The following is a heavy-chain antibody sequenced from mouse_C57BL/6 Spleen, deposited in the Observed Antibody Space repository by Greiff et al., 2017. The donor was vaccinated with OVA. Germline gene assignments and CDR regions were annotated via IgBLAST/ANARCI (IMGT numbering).Heavy chain of an antibody. D-gene: IGHD2-4*01. V-gene: IGHV8-8*01. Sequence: QVTLKESGPGILQPSQTLSLTCSFSGFSLSTFGMGVGWIRQPSGKGLEWLAHIWWDDDKYYNPALKSRLTISKDTSKNQVFLKIANVDTADTATYYCARSFYYDYGGPGAMDYWGQGTSVTVSS. J-gene: IGHJ4*01. CDR1: GFSLSTFGMG. CDR2: IWWDDDK. CDR3: ARSFYYDYGGPGAMDY.